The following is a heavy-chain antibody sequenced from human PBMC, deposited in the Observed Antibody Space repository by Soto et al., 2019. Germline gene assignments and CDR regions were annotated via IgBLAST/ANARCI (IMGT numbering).Heavy chain of an antibody. V-gene: IGHV4-59*01. J-gene: IGHJ4*02. D-gene: IGHD2-8*02. CDR1: GDSIRSYY. CDR2: IYYSGST. CDR3: ARDKITGLFDY. Sequence: SSETLSITCTVSGDSIRSYYWSWIRQPPGKGLEWIGYIYYSGSTNYNPSLKSRVTISVDTSKNQFSLKLSSVTAADTAVYYCARDKITGLFDYWGQGTLVTVS.